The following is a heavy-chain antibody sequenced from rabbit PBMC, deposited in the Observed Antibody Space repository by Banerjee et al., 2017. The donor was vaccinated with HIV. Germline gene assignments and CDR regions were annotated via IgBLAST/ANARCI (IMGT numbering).Heavy chain of an antibody. CDR1: GFDFSSYG. CDR2: ITYGGSA. V-gene: IGHV1S28*01. Sequence: QQLEESGGGLVKPGGTLTLTCKASGFDFSSYGVNWVRQAPGKGLEWIGYITYGGSAYYASWVKGRFTISRDNAQNTVSLQLNSLTAADTATYFCARDVGGSNKYMSLWGPGTLVTV. D-gene: IGHD4-2*01. CDR3: ARDVGGSNKYMSL. J-gene: IGHJ6*01.